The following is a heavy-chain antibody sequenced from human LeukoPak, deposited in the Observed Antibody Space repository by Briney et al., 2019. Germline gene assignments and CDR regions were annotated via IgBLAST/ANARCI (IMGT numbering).Heavy chain of an antibody. CDR1: GYTFNSYD. CDR2: ISTYNGNT. CDR3: ARVLRYDFWSAYYFDY. V-gene: IGHV1-18*01. D-gene: IGHD3-3*01. J-gene: IGHJ4*02. Sequence: ASVKVSCKASGYTFNSYDISWVRQAPGQGLEWMAWISTYNGNTNYAQKVQGRATMTTDTSTSTAYMELRSLRSDDTAVYYCARVLRYDFWSAYYFDYWGQGTLVTVP.